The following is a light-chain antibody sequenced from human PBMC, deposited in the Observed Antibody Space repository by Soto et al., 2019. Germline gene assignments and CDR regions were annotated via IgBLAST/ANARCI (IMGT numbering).Light chain of an antibody. J-gene: IGKJ5*01. V-gene: IGKV1-39*01. CDR1: QSIRSF. CDR3: QQSYSTPTIT. CDR2: ATS. Sequence: DIQMTQSPSSLSTSVGDRVTITCRASQSIRSFLNWYQHKPGTAPKLLIYATSKLQSGVPSRFSGNGYGTDFTLTISNMQPEDCATYYCQQSYSTPTITFGQGTRLEIK.